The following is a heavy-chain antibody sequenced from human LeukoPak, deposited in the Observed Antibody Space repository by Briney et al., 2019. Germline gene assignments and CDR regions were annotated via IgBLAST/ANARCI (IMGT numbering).Heavy chain of an antibody. CDR3: ARLNRYYYDSSGSPGHYYGMDV. J-gene: IGHJ6*02. CDR1: GYTFTSYD. D-gene: IGHD3-22*01. CDR2: MSPNSGNT. V-gene: IGHV1-8*01. Sequence: ASVKVSCKASGYTFTSYDINWVRQATGQGLEWMGWMSPNSGNTGYAQKFQGRVTMTRNTSISTAYMELSSLRSEDTAVYYCARLNRYYYDSSGSPGHYYGMDVWGQGTTVTVSS.